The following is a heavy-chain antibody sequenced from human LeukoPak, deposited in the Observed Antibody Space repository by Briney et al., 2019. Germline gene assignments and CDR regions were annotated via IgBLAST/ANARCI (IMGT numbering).Heavy chain of an antibody. CDR1: GFTVSSNY. CDR3: ARELTYYDFWSGYTSSYYYYGMDV. V-gene: IGHV3-53*04. CDR2: IYSGGST. J-gene: IGHJ6*02. Sequence: GGSLRLSCAASGFTVSSNYMSWVRQAPGKGLEWVSVIYSGGSTYYADSVKGRFTISRHNSKNTLYLQMNSLRAEDTAVYYCARELTYYDFWSGYTSSYYYYGMDVWGQGTTVTASS. D-gene: IGHD3-3*01.